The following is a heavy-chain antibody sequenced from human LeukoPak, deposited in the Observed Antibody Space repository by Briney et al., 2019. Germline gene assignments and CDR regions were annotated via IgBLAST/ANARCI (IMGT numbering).Heavy chain of an antibody. CDR1: GFTFSSYE. CDR3: ARDQGIFDY. J-gene: IGHJ4*02. Sequence: GGSLRLSCAASGFTFSSYEMNWVREAPGKGLEWVSNIGTSGSNIYYADSVRGRFTISRDNAKNSLYLQMNSLRAEDTAVYYCARDQGIFDYWGQGTLVTVSS. CDR2: IGTSGSNI. V-gene: IGHV3-48*03.